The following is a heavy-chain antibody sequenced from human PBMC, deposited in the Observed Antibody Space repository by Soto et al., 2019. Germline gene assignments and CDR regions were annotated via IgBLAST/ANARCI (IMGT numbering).Heavy chain of an antibody. CDR3: ARGGVDVVATSAFDY. CDR1: GGTFNNYA. V-gene: IGHV1-69*01. J-gene: IGHJ4*02. D-gene: IGHD5-12*01. CDR2: IIPIIGTA. Sequence: QVQLVQSGAEVKKPGSSVKVSCKASGGTFNNYAISWVRQAPGQGLEWMGGIIPIIGTADYAHKFQGRLAISADESTGTTFMELSSLRSDATALYYCARGGVDVVATSAFDYWGQGTLVTVSS.